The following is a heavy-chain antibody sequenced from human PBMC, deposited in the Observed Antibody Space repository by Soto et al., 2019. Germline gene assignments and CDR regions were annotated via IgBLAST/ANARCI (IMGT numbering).Heavy chain of an antibody. J-gene: IGHJ4*02. D-gene: IGHD3-16*01. CDR1: GGTFCNYA. Sequence: QVQLVQSGAEVKRPGSSVKVSCQASGGTFCNYAIDWGRQAPGQGLEWMGGIIPMFDRPKYAQKFQDRVTITADESTSTSYLALSILRAEDTAVDYCASPAVDYGNNEQSSRFWGQGTLVTVSS. CDR2: IIPMFDRP. V-gene: IGHV1-69*01. CDR3: ASPAVDYGNNEQSSRF.